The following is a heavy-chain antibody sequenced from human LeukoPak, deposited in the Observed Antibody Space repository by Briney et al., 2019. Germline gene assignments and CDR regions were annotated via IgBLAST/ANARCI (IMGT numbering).Heavy chain of an antibody. CDR2: ISGSGGSA. V-gene: IGHV3-23*01. CDR1: GFTFSSYA. J-gene: IGHJ4*02. Sequence: PGGSLRLSCAASGFTFSSYAMSWVRQAPGKGLEWVSAISGSGGSAYYADSVKGRFTISRDNYKNTLYLQMNSLRAEDTAVYYCAKDRRLPWDYFDSWGQGTLVTVSS. CDR3: AKDRRLPWDYFDS. D-gene: IGHD5-12*01.